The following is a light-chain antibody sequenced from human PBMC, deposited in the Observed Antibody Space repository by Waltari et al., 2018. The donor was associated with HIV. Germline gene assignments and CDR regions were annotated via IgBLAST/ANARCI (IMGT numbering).Light chain of an antibody. V-gene: IGKV1-5*03. CDR1: QSISNW. J-gene: IGKJ2*02. CDR3: QQYNTYSCT. CDR2: KAS. Sequence: DLQMTQSPSTLSASVADRVPITCRASQSISNWLAWYQQKPGEAPKLLIYKASSLETGVPSRFSGSGSGTEFSLTISGLQPDDFATYYCQQYNTYSCTFGQGTKLEIK.